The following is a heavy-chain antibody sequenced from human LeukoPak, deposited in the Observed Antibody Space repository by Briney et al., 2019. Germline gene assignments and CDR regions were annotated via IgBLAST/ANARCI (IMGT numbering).Heavy chain of an antibody. CDR2: ISWDGGST. J-gene: IGHJ4*02. Sequence: GGSLRLSCAASGFTFDDYAMHWVRHAPGKGLEWVSLISWDGGSTYYADSVKGRFTISRDNSKNSLYLQMNSLRAEDTALYYCAKGAPEWELLRWGQGTLVTVSS. D-gene: IGHD1-26*01. CDR3: AKGAPEWELLR. CDR1: GFTFDDYA. V-gene: IGHV3-43D*03.